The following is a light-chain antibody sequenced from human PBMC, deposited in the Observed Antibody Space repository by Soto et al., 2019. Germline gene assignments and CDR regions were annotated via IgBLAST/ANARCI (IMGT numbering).Light chain of an antibody. CDR2: EVN. CDR1: SSDVGGYNY. Sequence: QSALTQPAYVSGSPGQSITISCTGTSSDVGGYNYVSWYQQHPGKAPKLMIYEVNNRPSGVSNRFSGSKSGNTASLTISGLQAEDEADYYCTSYTSSNTPVFGGGTKLTVL. CDR3: TSYTSSNTPV. J-gene: IGLJ3*02. V-gene: IGLV2-14*01.